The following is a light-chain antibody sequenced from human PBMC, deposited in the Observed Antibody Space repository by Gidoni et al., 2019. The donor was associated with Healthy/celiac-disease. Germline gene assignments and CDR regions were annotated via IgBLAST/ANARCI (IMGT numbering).Light chain of an antibody. CDR2: AAS. Sequence: DIQLTQSPSSLSASVGDRVTITCRASQGISSYLAWYQQKPGKAPKLLIYAASTLQGGVPSRFSGSGSGTEFTLTISSLQPEDFATYSCQQLSSSPLTFGPXTKVDIK. CDR1: QGISSY. V-gene: IGKV1-9*01. CDR3: QQLSSSPLT. J-gene: IGKJ3*01.